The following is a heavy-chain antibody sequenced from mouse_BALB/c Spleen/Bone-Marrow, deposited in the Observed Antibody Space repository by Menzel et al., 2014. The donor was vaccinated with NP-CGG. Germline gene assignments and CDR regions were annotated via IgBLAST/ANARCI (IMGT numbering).Heavy chain of an antibody. J-gene: IGHJ3*01. CDR2: IDPANGNT. CDR3: ARIHYYGRAWLAY. Sequence: EVQLQQSGAELVKPGASVKLSCTASGFNIKDTYMHWVKQRPEQGLEWIGRIDPANGNTKYDPKFQGKATITADTSSNTAYLQLSSLTSEDTAVYYCARIHYYGRAWLAYWGQGTLVTVSA. D-gene: IGHD1-2*01. CDR1: GFNIKDTY. V-gene: IGHV14-3*02.